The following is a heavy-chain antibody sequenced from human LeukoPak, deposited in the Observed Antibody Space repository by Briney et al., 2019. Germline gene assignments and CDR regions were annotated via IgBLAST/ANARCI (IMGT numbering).Heavy chain of an antibody. D-gene: IGHD6-6*01. CDR1: GYTFTGYY. Sequence: ASVKVSCKASGYTFTGYYMHWVRQAPGQGLEWMGWINPNSGGTNYAQKFQGRVTMTRDTSISTAYMELSRLRSDDTAVYYCASGAGRSGYSSSRAHGAFDIWGQGTMVTVSS. CDR3: ASGAGRSGYSSSRAHGAFDI. CDR2: INPNSGGT. J-gene: IGHJ3*02. V-gene: IGHV1-2*02.